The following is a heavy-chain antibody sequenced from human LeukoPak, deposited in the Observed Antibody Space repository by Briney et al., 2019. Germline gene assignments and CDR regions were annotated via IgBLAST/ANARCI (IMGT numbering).Heavy chain of an antibody. J-gene: IGHJ3*02. CDR2: INAGNGNT. CDR1: GYTFTSYA. CDR3: ASPTPFYGSGSYYNAAFDI. Sequence: ASVKVSCKASGYTFTSYAMHWVRQAPGQRLEWMGWINAGNGNTKYSQKFQGRVTITRDTSASTAYMELSSLRSEDTAVYYCASPTPFYGSGSYYNAAFDIWGQGTMVTVSS. D-gene: IGHD3-10*01. V-gene: IGHV1-3*01.